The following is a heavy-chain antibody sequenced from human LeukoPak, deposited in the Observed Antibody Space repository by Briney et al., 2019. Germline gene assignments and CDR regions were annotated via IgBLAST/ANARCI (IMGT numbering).Heavy chain of an antibody. CDR2: IKQDGSEK. Sequence: QPGGSLRLSCAASGFTFSSYWMSWVRQAPGKGREWVANIKQDGSEKYYVDSVKGRFTISRDNAKNSLYLQMNSLRAEDTAVYYCARDSGDGYSSSWGDYWGQGTLVTVSS. J-gene: IGHJ4*02. CDR3: ARDSGDGYSSSWGDY. D-gene: IGHD6-13*01. V-gene: IGHV3-7*01. CDR1: GFTFSSYW.